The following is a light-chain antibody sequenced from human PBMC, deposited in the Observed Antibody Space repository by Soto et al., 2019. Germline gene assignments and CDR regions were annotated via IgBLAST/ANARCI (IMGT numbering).Light chain of an antibody. J-gene: IGKJ1*01. V-gene: IGKV3-20*01. CDR1: QRVSSH. CDR2: GAS. Sequence: ETVMTQSPVTLSVSPGDTATLSCRASQRVSSHLAWYQQKPGQAPRLLIYGASSRATGIPDRFSGSGSGTDFTLTISRLEPEDFAVYYCQQYGSSPPWTFGQGTKVDIK. CDR3: QQYGSSPPWT.